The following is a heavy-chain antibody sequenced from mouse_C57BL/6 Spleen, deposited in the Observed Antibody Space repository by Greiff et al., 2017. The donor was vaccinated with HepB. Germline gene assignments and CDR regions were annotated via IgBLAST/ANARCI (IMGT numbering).Heavy chain of an antibody. J-gene: IGHJ3*01. Sequence: VKLMESGPELVKPGASVKISCKASGYAFSSSWMNWVKQRPGKGLEWIGRIYPGDGDTNYNGKFKGKATLTADKSSSTAYMQLSSLTSEDSAVYFCASPSYWGQGTLVTVSA. CDR2: IYPGDGDT. V-gene: IGHV1-82*01. CDR1: GYAFSSSW. CDR3: ASPSY.